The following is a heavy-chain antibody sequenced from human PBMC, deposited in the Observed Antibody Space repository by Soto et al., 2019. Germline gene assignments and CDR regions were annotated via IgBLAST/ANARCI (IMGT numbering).Heavy chain of an antibody. D-gene: IGHD6-19*01. J-gene: IGHJ4*02. CDR1: GFTFSSYT. Sequence: QVQLVESGGGVVQPGRSLRLSCAASGFTFSSYTMHWVRQAPGKGLEWVAVISNDGSNKDYADSVKGRFTTSRDNSKNTLHLQMNSLRAEDTAVYYCAREWSIVVAAPGYWGQGTLVTVSS. V-gene: IGHV3-30-3*01. CDR3: AREWSIVVAAPGY. CDR2: ISNDGSNK.